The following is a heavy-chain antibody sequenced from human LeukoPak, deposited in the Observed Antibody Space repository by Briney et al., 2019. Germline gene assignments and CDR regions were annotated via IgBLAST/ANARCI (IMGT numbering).Heavy chain of an antibody. J-gene: IGHJ4*02. CDR1: GFTFSSYG. D-gene: IGHD1-26*01. Sequence: GGSLRLSCAASGFTFSSYGMHWVRQAPGKGLEWVAVISYDGSNKYYADSVKGRFTISRDNSKNTLYLQMNSLRVEDTAVYYCAKDLDSLVGAGGYWGQGTLVTVSS. V-gene: IGHV3-30*18. CDR3: AKDLDSLVGAGGY. CDR2: ISYDGSNK.